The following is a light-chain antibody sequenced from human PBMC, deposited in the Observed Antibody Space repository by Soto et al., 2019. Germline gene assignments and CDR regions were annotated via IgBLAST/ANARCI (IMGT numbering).Light chain of an antibody. Sequence: QSVLTQPPSVSGAPGQRIIISCTGSSSNIGAGFDVHWYQHLPGTSPKLLVYDNDNRPSGLPARFSDSRSGTSASLAITSLQADDEADYYCQSYDNSLSGVVFCGGTKLTVL. CDR1: SSNIGAGFD. CDR2: DND. CDR3: QSYDNSLSGVV. J-gene: IGLJ2*01. V-gene: IGLV1-40*01.